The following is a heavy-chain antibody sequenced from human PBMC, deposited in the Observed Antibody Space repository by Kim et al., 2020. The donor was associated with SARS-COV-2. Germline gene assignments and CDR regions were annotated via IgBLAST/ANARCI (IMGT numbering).Heavy chain of an antibody. CDR3: ARGDEGIDADYYYYGMDV. CDR1: GGSFSGYY. J-gene: IGHJ6*02. CDR2: INHSGST. Sequence: SETLSLTCAVYGGSFSGYYWSWIRQPPGKGLEWIGEINHSGSTNYNPSLKSRVTISVDTSKNQFSLKLSSVTAADTAVYYCARGDEGIDADYYYYGMDVWGQGTTVTVSS. D-gene: IGHD6-13*01. V-gene: IGHV4-34*01.